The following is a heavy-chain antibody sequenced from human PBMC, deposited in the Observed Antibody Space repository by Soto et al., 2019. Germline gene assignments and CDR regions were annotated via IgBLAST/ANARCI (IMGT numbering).Heavy chain of an antibody. J-gene: IGHJ4*02. CDR3: ARGDPFAV. CDR2: IYSGGDT. CDR1: GYTVSSNY. Sequence: EVQLVETGGGLIQPGGSLRLSCGASGYTVSSNYMSWVRQPPGKGLEWVSIIYSGGDTYYADSVKGRFTISRDSSKNTLYLQMNNLRAEDTAVYYCARGDPFAVWGQGTLVTVSS. V-gene: IGHV3-53*02.